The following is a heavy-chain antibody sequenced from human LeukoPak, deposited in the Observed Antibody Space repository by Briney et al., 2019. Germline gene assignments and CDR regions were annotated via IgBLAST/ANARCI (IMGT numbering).Heavy chain of an antibody. Sequence: GRSLRLSCAASGFTFSSYAMHWVRQAPGKGLEWVAVISYDGSNKYYADSVKGRFTISRDNSKNTLYLQMNSLRAEDTAVYYCAKGYGVVPAASGHWGQGTLVTVSS. V-gene: IGHV3-30*04. D-gene: IGHD2-2*01. CDR1: GFTFSSYA. CDR3: AKGYGVVPAASGH. J-gene: IGHJ4*02. CDR2: ISYDGSNK.